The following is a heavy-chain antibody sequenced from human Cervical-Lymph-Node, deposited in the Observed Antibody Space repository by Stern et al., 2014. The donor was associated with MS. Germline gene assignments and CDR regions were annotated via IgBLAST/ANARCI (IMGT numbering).Heavy chain of an antibody. CDR3: AREVDSSGFVDY. Sequence: QVQLQESGPGLVKPSQTLSLTCTVSGGSISSGGYYWSWVRQHPGKGLEWIGYIYYSGATYYNPSLKSRITISVDTSKNQFSLKLSSVTAADTAVYYCAREVDSSGFVDYWGQGTLVTVSS. J-gene: IGHJ4*02. D-gene: IGHD3-22*01. CDR2: IYYSGAT. CDR1: GGSISSGGYY. V-gene: IGHV4-31*03.